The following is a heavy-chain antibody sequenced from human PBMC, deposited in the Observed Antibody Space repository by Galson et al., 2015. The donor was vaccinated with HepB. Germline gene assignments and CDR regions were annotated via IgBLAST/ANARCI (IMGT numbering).Heavy chain of an antibody. Sequence: SVKVSCKASGYTFTGYYMHWVRQAPGQGLEWMGRINPNSGGTNYAQKFQGRVTMTRDTSISTAYMELSRLRSDDTAVYYCARLSCSGGSCYPYYYGMDVWGQGTTVTVSS. V-gene: IGHV1-2*06. J-gene: IGHJ6*02. D-gene: IGHD2-15*01. CDR2: INPNSGGT. CDR3: ARLSCSGGSCYPYYYGMDV. CDR1: GYTFTGYY.